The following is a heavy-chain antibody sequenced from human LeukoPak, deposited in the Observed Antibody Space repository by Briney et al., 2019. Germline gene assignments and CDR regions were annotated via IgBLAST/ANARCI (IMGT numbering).Heavy chain of an antibody. D-gene: IGHD1-26*01. Sequence: GRSLRLSCAASGFTFSSYWMSWVRQAPGKGLEWVANIKQDGSEKYYVDSVKGRFTISRDNAESSLCLQMNSLRAEDTAVYYCARDFSTWWELLPFDYWGQGTLVTVSS. CDR3: ARDFSTWWELLPFDY. V-gene: IGHV3-7*01. J-gene: IGHJ4*02. CDR2: IKQDGSEK. CDR1: GFTFSSYW.